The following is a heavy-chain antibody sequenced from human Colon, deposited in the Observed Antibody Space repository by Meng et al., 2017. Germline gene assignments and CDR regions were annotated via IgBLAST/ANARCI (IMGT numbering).Heavy chain of an antibody. CDR3: ARIDYGGNGIEKYFFDY. J-gene: IGHJ4*02. V-gene: IGHV4-4*02. Sequence: GPLNGAGPGLGKPSGTLSLTLPGSGGSNSRNYWWSWVRQSPKKGLEWIGEIHHGGTTNYNPSLKSRVTISVDTSNNQFSLKLSSVTSADTAVYYCARIDYGGNGIEKYFFDYWGQGTLVTVSS. CDR1: GGSNSRNYW. CDR2: IHHGGTT. D-gene: IGHD4-23*01.